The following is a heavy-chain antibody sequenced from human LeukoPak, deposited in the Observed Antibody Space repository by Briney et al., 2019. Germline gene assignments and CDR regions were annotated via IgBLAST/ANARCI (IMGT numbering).Heavy chain of an antibody. CDR1: GGSFSGYY. CDR2: INHSGST. CDR3: ARAVGTSRNFFDY. J-gene: IGHJ4*02. Sequence: SSETLSLTCAVYGGSFSGYYWSWIRQPPGKGLEWIGEINHSGSTNYNPSLKSRVTISVDTSKNQFSLNLSSVTAADTAMYYCARAVGTSRNFFDYWGQGTLVTVSS. D-gene: IGHD4-23*01. V-gene: IGHV4-34*01.